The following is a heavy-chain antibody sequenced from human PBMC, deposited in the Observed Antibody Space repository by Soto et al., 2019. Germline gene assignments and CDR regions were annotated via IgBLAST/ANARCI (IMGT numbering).Heavy chain of an antibody. Sequence: GASVKVSGKASGYTFTDYDINWVRQAPGQGLEWMGWVSPNSGNTVYAQKFQDRVTMTRDTSISTAYMELSNLRFEDSAMYYCARGRFYSETSTWFAFWGQGTPVTVSS. CDR1: GYTFTDYD. CDR3: ARGRFYSETSTWFAF. J-gene: IGHJ5*01. V-gene: IGHV1-8*01. CDR2: VSPNSGNT. D-gene: IGHD2-2*01.